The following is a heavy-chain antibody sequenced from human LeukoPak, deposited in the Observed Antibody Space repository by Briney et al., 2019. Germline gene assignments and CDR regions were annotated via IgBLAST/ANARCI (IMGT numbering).Heavy chain of an antibody. V-gene: IGHV3-23*01. CDR3: AKGKFVRYAFDI. D-gene: IGHD6-6*01. Sequence: PGGSLRLSCAASGFTFSSYAMSWVRQAPGKGLEWVSAISGSGGSTYYADSVKGRFTISRDNSKNALYLQMNSLRAEDTAVYYCAKGKFVRYAFDIWGQGTMVTVSS. CDR2: ISGSGGST. J-gene: IGHJ3*02. CDR1: GFTFSSYA.